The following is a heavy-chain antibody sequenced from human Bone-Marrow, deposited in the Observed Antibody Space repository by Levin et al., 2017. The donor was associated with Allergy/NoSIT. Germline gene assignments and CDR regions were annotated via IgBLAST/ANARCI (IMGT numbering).Heavy chain of an antibody. D-gene: IGHD5-18*01. CDR1: GGSISSSSYY. Sequence: SETLSLTCTVSGGSISSSSYYWGWIRQPPGKGLEWIGSIYYSGSTYYNPSLKSRVTISVDTSKNQFSLKLSSVTAADTAVYYCARLISGYSYGWGYFDYWGQGTLVTVSS. CDR3: ARLISGYSYGWGYFDY. CDR2: IYYSGST. V-gene: IGHV4-39*01. J-gene: IGHJ4*02.